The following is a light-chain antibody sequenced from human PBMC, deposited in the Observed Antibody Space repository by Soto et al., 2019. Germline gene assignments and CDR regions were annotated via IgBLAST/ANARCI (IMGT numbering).Light chain of an antibody. J-gene: IGLJ7*01. V-gene: IGLV1-47*01. Sequence: QSVLTQAPSASGTPGQSVTISCSGSSSNIGNNLVYCYQQVPGTAPKLLIYANSQRPSGVPDRFSGSKSGTSASLAISGLRYEDEADYYCVAGDDSQRCAVFGGGTQLTVL. CDR2: ANS. CDR1: SSNIGNNL. CDR3: VAGDDSQRCAV.